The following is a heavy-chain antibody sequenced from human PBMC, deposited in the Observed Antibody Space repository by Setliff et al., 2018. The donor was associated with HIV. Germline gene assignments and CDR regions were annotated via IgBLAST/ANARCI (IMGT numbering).Heavy chain of an antibody. CDR2: ITPNGRT. D-gene: IGHD5-18*01. Sequence: SETLSLTCAVYGGSVSGRYWGWFRQPPGKGLEWIGEITPNGRTNYIPSLKSRVTMSLDTPKNQFSLKLTSVTVADTAFYYCSNWNTTIDEDSWGQGTLVTVSS. J-gene: IGHJ4*02. V-gene: IGHV4-34*01. CDR1: GGSVSGRY. CDR3: SNWNTTIDEDS.